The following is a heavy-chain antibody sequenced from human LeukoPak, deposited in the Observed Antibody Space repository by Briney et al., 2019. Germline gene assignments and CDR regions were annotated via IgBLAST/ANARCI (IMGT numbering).Heavy chain of an antibody. CDR2: MSNSGENT. CDR3: ARDPPRIAAAGTKAFDI. CDR1: GFTFSSYS. J-gene: IGHJ3*02. D-gene: IGHD6-13*01. V-gene: IGHV3-33*05. Sequence: GGSLRLSCAASGFTFSSYSMQWVRQTPGKGPEWVGIMSNSGENTFYGEAVKGRFTISRDNAKNSLYLQMNSLRAEDTAVYYCARDPPRIAAAGTKAFDIWGQGTMVTVSS.